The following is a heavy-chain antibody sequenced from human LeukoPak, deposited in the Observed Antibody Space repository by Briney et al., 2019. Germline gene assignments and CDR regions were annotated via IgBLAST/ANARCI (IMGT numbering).Heavy chain of an antibody. CDR2: IIPIFGTA. J-gene: IGHJ6*04. V-gene: IGHV1-69*13. CDR3: EREDDIVVVPASPYGMDV. CDR1: GYTFTGYF. D-gene: IGHD2-2*01. Sequence: SVKVSCKASGYTFTGYFMHWVRQAPGQGLEWMGGIIPIFGTANYAQKFQGRVTITADESTSTAYMELSSLRSEDTAVYYCEREDDIVVVPASPYGMDVWGKGTTVTVSS.